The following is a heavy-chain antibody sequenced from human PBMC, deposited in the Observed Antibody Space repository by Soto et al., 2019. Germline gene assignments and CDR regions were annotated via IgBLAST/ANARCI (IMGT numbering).Heavy chain of an antibody. CDR3: AIRYSSSSKYFHH. Sequence: QVQLQQWGAGLLKPSETLSLTCGVYGGSFSDYYWSWIRQTPGKGLEWIGEISHSGSTNYNPSLKSRITISVDTSKNPFSLKLSSVTAADTAVYYCAIRYSSSSKYFHHWGQGTLVTVSS. J-gene: IGHJ1*01. CDR1: GGSFSDYY. D-gene: IGHD6-13*01. CDR2: ISHSGST. V-gene: IGHV4-34*01.